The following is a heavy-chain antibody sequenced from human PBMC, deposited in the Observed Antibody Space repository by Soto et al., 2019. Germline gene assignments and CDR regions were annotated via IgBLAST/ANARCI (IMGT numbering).Heavy chain of an antibody. D-gene: IGHD2-21*01. CDR2: INHSGST. J-gene: IGHJ4*02. CDR1: GGSFSGYY. CDR3: ARGESVATIFGGLVPFHY. Sequence: QVHLQQWGAGLLKPSETLSLTCAVYGGSFSGYYCSWIRQPPGKGLEWIGEINHSGSTNYNPSLKSRVTISVDRSKTQCSLKLSSVTAADTAVYYCARGESVATIFGGLVPFHYWGQGTLVTVSS. V-gene: IGHV4-34*01.